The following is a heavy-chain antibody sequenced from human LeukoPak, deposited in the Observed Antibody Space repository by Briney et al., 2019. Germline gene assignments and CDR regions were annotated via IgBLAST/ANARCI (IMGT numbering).Heavy chain of an antibody. CDR3: ARDLEDWFDP. CDR2: IIPIFGTA. Sequence: VASVKVSCKASGGTFSSYAISWVRQAPGQGLEWMGGIIPIFGTANYAQKFQGRVTITTDESTSTAYMELSSLRSEDTAVYYCARDLEDWFDPWGRETLVTVSS. V-gene: IGHV1-69*05. D-gene: IGHD1-1*01. CDR1: GGTFSSYA. J-gene: IGHJ5*02.